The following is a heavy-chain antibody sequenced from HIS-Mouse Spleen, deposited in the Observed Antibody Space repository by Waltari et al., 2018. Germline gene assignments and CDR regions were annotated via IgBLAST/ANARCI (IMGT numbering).Heavy chain of an antibody. D-gene: IGHD6-6*01. Sequence: EVQLVESGGGLVQPGGSLRLPCAAPGFTFSSYDLPWVRQATGKGLEWVSAIGTAGDTYYPGSVKGRFTISRENAKNSLYLQMNSLRAGDTAVYYCARESIAARPGAFDIWGQGTMVTVSS. J-gene: IGHJ3*02. CDR1: GFTFSSYD. CDR3: ARESIAARPGAFDI. V-gene: IGHV3-13*01. CDR2: IGTAGDT.